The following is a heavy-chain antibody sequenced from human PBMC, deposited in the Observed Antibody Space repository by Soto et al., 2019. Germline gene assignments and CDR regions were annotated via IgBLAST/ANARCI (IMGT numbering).Heavy chain of an antibody. CDR2: INPDNGNT. CDR1: GYTFTRYT. V-gene: IGHV1-3*01. J-gene: IGHJ5*02. CDR3: ARGIATGQLDP. D-gene: IGHD2-15*01. Sequence: ASVKVSCKASGYTFTRYTMNWVRQAPGQRLEWMGWINPDNGNTKSSQKFQDRVVITRDTSASTAYMDLSSLRSEDTAVYYCARGIATGQLDPWGQGTLVTVYS.